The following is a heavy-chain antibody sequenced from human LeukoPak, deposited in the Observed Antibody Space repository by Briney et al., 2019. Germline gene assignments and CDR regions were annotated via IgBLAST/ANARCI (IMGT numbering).Heavy chain of an antibody. J-gene: IGHJ5*02. CDR2: LSFDGDEK. V-gene: IGHV3-30-3*01. D-gene: IGHD6-19*01. CDR1: GFTFNTYS. CDR3: ARLNWDDGAVSGFDH. Sequence: GRSLRLSCVASGFTFNTYSMHWVRQAPGKGLEWVAVLSFDGDEKHYADSVKGRLTISRDNARNSLHLQMNSLTVEDTAVYYCARLNWDDGAVSGFDHWGQGILVTVSS.